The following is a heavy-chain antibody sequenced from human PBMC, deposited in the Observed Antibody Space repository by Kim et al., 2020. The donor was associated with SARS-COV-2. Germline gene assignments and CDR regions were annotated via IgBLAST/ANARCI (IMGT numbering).Heavy chain of an antibody. CDR3: ARAGSWGSWINWFDP. Sequence: SVKVSCKASGGTFSSYAISWVRQAPGQGLEWMGGIIPIFGTANYAQKFQGRVTITADESTSTAYMELSSLRSEDTAVYYCARAGSWGSWINWFDPWGQGTLVTVSS. D-gene: IGHD6-13*01. V-gene: IGHV1-69*13. CDR2: IIPIFGTA. J-gene: IGHJ5*02. CDR1: GGTFSSYA.